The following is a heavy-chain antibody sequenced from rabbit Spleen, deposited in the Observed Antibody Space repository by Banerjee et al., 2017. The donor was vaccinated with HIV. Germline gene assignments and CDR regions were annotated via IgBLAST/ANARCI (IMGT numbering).Heavy chain of an antibody. CDR1: GFSFSTSYW. CDR2: PDGGTSDST. D-gene: IGHD2-1*01. CDR3: ARGVYDDYDTYYFDL. V-gene: IGHV1S45*01. Sequence: QEHLVESGGGLVQPEGSLKLSCTASGFSFSTSYWICWVRQAPGKGLEWIACPDGGTSDSTYYANWAKGRFTFSKTSSTTVTLQVTSLTAADTATYFCARGVYDDYDTYYFDLWGQGTLVTVS. J-gene: IGHJ4*01.